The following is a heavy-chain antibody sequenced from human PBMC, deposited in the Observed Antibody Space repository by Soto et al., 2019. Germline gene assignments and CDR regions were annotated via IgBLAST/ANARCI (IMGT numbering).Heavy chain of an antibody. D-gene: IGHD6-19*01. CDR3: ARKYTSVXAGLVAFDY. Sequence: QVQLVQSGAEVKKPGASVKVSCKASGYTFSSYYLHWVRQAPGQGLEWMGIINPSDGSTTYAQKFQGRVTMTRDSSTSSVYMELSSLRSEDTAMYYCARKYTSVXAGLVAFDYWGQGILATVSS. V-gene: IGHV1-46*03. J-gene: IGHJ4*02. CDR1: GYTFSSYY. CDR2: INPSDGST.